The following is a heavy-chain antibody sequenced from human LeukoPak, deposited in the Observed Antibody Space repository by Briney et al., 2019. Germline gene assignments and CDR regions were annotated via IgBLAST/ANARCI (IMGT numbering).Heavy chain of an antibody. D-gene: IGHD6-6*01. Sequence: SETLSLTCTVSGGSISSSGYYWGWIRQPPGKGLEWIGEINHSGSTNYNPSLKSRVTISVDTSKNQFSLKLSSVTAADTAVYYCAGRYSSSSQDYDYWGQGTLVTVSS. CDR3: AGRYSSSSQDYDY. CDR1: GGSISSSGYY. CDR2: INHSGST. J-gene: IGHJ4*02. V-gene: IGHV4-39*07.